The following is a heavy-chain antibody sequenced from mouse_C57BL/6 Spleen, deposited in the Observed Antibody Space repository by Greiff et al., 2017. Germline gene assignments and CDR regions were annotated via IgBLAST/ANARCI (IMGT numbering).Heavy chain of an antibody. CDR1: GYTFTSYW. V-gene: IGHV1-52*01. CDR2: IDPSDSAT. D-gene: IGHD2-12*01. Sequence: QVQLQQPGAELVRPGSSVKLSCKASGYTFTSYWMHWVKQRPIQGLEWIGNIDPSDSATHYNQKFKDKATLTVDKSSSTAYMQLSSLTSEDSAVYSCARGDYSLDYWGQGTTLTVSS. CDR3: ARGDYSLDY. J-gene: IGHJ2*01.